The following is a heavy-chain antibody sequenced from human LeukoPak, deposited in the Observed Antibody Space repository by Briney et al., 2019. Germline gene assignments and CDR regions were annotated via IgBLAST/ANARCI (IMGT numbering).Heavy chain of an antibody. CDR1: GFTFSSYW. V-gene: IGHV3-7*03. CDR2: IKQDGSEK. CDR3: ARDPRAASNFDY. J-gene: IGHJ4*02. D-gene: IGHD6-13*01. Sequence: GGSLRLSCAASGFTFSSYWVSWVRQAPGKGLEWVANIKQDGSEKYYVDSVKGRFTISRDNAKNSLYLQMNSLRAEDTAVYYCARDPRAASNFDYWGQGTLVTVSS.